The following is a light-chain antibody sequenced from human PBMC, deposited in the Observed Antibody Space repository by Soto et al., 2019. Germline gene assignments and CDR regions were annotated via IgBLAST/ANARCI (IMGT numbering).Light chain of an antibody. CDR1: QSVNSY. J-gene: IGKJ3*01. CDR2: ETS. Sequence: DIQMTQSPSPLSASVGDRVDITCRTSQSVNSYLNWYQAKPGKAPKLLIYETSNLESGVPSRFSGSGSGTDFTLTISSLQPEDSATYYCQQSYSTPPFTFGPGTRVDI. V-gene: IGKV1-39*01. CDR3: QQSYSTPPFT.